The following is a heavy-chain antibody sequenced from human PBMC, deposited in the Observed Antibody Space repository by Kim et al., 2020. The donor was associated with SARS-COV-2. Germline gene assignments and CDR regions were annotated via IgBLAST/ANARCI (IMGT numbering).Heavy chain of an antibody. CDR2: IIPIFGTA. D-gene: IGHD5-12*01. CDR3: ARDRERRDGYNILWYFDL. CDR1: GGTFSSYA. J-gene: IGHJ2*01. V-gene: IGHV1-69*13. Sequence: SVKVSCKASGGTFSSYAISWVRQAPGQGLEWMGGIIPIFGTANYAQKFQGRVTITADESTSTAYMELSSLRSEDTAVYYCARDRERRDGYNILWYFDLWGRGALVTCSS.